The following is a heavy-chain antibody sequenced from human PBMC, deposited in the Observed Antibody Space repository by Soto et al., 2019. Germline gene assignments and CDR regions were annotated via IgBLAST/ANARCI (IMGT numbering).Heavy chain of an antibody. CDR2: IYSGGST. V-gene: IGHV3-66*01. D-gene: IGHD3-10*01. J-gene: IGHJ4*02. CDR1: GFTVSSNY. CDR3: ARDLDYGSGRGFDY. Sequence: EVQLVESGGGLVQPGGSLRLSCAASGFTVSSNYMSWVHQAPGKGLEWVSVIYSGGSTYYADSVKGRFTISRDNSKNTLYLQMNSLRAEDTAVYYCARDLDYGSGRGFDYWGQGTLVTVSS.